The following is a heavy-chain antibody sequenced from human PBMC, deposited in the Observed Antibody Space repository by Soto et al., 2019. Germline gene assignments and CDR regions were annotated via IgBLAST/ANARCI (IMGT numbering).Heavy chain of an antibody. CDR3: ARGRYGDY. D-gene: IGHD1-1*01. J-gene: IGHJ4*02. V-gene: IGHV1-18*01. CDR1: GYTFTSYG. CDR2: ISAHNGNT. Sequence: QVHRVQSGAEVKKPGASVKVSCKASGYTFTSYGITWVRQAPGQGLEWMGWISAHNGNTDYAQKLQGRVIVTRDTSTSTAYMELRSLISDDTAVYYCARGRYGDYWGQGALVTVSS.